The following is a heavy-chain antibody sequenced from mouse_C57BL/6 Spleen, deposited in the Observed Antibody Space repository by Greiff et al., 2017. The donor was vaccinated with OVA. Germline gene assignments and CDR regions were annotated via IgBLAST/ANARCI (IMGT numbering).Heavy chain of an antibody. CDR3: AIYYGSSYGFAY. CDR1: GYTFTSYW. Sequence: QVQLQQPGAELVRPGSSVKLSCKASGYTFTSYWMHWVKQRPIQGLEWICNIDPSDSETHYNQKFKDKATLTVDKSSSTAYMQLSSLTSEDSAVYYCAIYYGSSYGFAYWGQGTLVTVSA. J-gene: IGHJ3*01. V-gene: IGHV1-52*01. CDR2: IDPSDSET. D-gene: IGHD1-1*01.